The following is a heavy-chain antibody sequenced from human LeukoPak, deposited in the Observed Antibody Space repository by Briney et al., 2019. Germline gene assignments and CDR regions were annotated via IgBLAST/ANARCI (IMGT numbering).Heavy chain of an antibody. CDR3: ARDLYDHDSSGYYEF. J-gene: IGHJ4*02. D-gene: IGHD3-22*01. Sequence: SETLSLTCTVSGASISSYYWSWVRQPPGKGLEWIGYIYESGSTDYNPSLRRGVTISRDTSKNQVSLKLTSVTTADTAVYYCARDLYDHDSSGYYEFWGQGTLVTVSS. V-gene: IGHV4-59*01. CDR1: GASISSYY. CDR2: IYESGST.